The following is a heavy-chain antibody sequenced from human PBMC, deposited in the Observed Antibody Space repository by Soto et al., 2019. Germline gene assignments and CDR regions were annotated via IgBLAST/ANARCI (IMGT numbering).Heavy chain of an antibody. D-gene: IGHD2-21*02. CDR3: ARTDSDYYSWFDP. J-gene: IGHJ5*02. CDR2: IYYSGST. Sequence: SETLSLTCTVSGGSISSYYWSWIRQPPGKGLEWIGYIYYSGSTNYNPSLKSRVTISVDTSKNQFSLKLSSVTAADTAVYYCARTDSDYYSWFDPWGQGTLVTVSS. V-gene: IGHV4-59*01. CDR1: GGSISSYY.